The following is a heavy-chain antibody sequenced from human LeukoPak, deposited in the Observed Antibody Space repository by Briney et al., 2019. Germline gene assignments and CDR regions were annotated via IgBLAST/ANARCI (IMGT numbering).Heavy chain of an antibody. V-gene: IGHV3-73*01. J-gene: IGHJ4*02. CDR1: GFTFSGSA. D-gene: IGHD4-17*01. CDR3: NAATVTTLGY. CDR2: IRSKANSYAT. Sequence: GGSLRLSCAASGFTFSGSAMHWVRQASGKGLEWVGRIRSKANSYATAYAASVKGRFTISRDDSKNTAYLQMNSLKTEDTAVYYCNAATVTTLGYWGQGTLVAVSS.